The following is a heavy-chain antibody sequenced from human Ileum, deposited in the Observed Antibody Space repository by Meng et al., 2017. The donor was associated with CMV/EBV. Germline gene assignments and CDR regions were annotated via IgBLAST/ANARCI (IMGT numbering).Heavy chain of an antibody. CDR2: INPKRGDT. D-gene: IGHD2/OR15-2a*01. CDR3: ARINIGSGGRWLDP. V-gene: IGHV1-2*02. CDR1: GSTFTDYY. J-gene: IGHJ5*02. Sequence: QGQPVQSGAEVGKPGASVKVSCHTPGSTFTDYYIHWVRQAPGQGLEWMGWINPKRGDTDFAQKFQGRVTLTRDTSINTVYMDLSSLRPDDTAVYYCARINIGSGGRWLDPWGQGTLVTVSS.